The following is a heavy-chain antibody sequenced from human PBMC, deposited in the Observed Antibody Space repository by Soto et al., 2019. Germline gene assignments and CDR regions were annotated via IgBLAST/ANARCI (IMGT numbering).Heavy chain of an antibody. CDR1: GFTFSSYS. Sequence: GGSLRLSCAASGFTFSSYSMNWVRQAPGKGLEWVSYISSSSSTIYYADSVKGRFTISRDNAKNSLYLQMNSLRDEDTAVYYCARDSSAATYYYDSSGYYYDGFDYWGQGTLVTVSS. V-gene: IGHV3-48*02. D-gene: IGHD3-22*01. CDR3: ARDSSAATYYYDSSGYYYDGFDY. J-gene: IGHJ4*02. CDR2: ISSSSSTI.